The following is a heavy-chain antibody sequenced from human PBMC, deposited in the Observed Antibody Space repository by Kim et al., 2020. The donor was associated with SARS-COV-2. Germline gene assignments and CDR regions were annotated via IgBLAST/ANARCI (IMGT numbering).Heavy chain of an antibody. CDR1: GFTFSSYS. D-gene: IGHD3-22*01. J-gene: IGHJ4*02. V-gene: IGHV3-48*04. CDR2: ISSSSSTI. Sequence: GGSLRLSCAASGFTFSSYSMNWVRQAPGKGLEWVSYISSSSSTIYYADSVKGRFTISRDNAKNSLYLQMNSLRAEDTAVYYCARDHNYYDSSGYGYWGQGTLVTVSS. CDR3: ARDHNYYDSSGYGY.